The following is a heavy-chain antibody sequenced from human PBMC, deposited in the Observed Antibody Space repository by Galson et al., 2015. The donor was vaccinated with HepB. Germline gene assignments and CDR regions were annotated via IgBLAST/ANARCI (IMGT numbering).Heavy chain of an antibody. CDR1: GFTVSSNY. D-gene: IGHD6-6*01. CDR3: ARDGSSSSIKGVYYYYYGMDV. CDR2: IYSGGST. Sequence: SLRLSCAASGFTVSSNYMSWVRQAPGKGLEWVSVIYSGGSTYYADSVKGRFTISRDNSKNTLYLQMNSLRAEDTAVYYCARDGSSSSIKGVYYYYYGMDVWGQGTTVTVSS. V-gene: IGHV3-53*01. J-gene: IGHJ6*02.